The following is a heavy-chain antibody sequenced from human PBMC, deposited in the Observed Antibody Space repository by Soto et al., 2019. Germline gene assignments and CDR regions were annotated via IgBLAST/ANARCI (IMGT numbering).Heavy chain of an antibody. Sequence: ASVKVSCKASGYTLTGNDMHWVRRAPGQGLEWMGWINPNSGGTNYAQKFQGWVTMTRDTSINTAYMELSRLRSDDTAVYYCARASDMITFFVYWCPGTLVTVS. V-gene: IGHV1-2*04. CDR1: GYTLTGND. J-gene: IGHJ4*02. CDR3: ARASDMITFFVY. CDR2: INPNSGGT. D-gene: IGHD3-16*01.